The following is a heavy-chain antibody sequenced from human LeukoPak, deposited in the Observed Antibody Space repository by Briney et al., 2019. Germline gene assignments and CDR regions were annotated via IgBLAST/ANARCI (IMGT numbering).Heavy chain of an antibody. CDR1: GFTFSSCA. D-gene: IGHD2/OR15-2a*01. CDR3: AKSLGYSNSRKDC. V-gene: IGHV3-23*01. J-gene: IGHJ4*02. Sequence: GGSLRLSCAASGFTFSSCAMSWVRQAPGKGLEWVSTISGTGFNTYYAESVKGRFTISRDNSKNTLSLQMNSLRAEDTALYYCAKSLGYSNSRKDCWGQGTLVTVSS. CDR2: ISGTGFNT.